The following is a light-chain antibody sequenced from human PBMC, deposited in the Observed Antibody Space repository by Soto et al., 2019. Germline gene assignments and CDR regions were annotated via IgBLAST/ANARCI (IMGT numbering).Light chain of an antibody. CDR1: QSVSSKF. CDR2: GAS. CDR3: QQYNNWPPLT. V-gene: IGKV3-15*01. Sequence: EIVLTQSPGTLSLSPGERAALSCRASQSVSSKFLAWYQQKPGQAPRLLIYGASTRATGIPARFSGSGSGTEFILTISSLQSEDFAVYYCQQYNNWPPLTFGGGTKVDIK. J-gene: IGKJ4*01.